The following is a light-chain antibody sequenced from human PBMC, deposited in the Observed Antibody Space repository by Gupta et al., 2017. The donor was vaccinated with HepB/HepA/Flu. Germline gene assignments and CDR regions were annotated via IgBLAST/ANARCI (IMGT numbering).Light chain of an antibody. CDR3: CSYAGSYTFWV. CDR1: SSDVGGYNY. Sequence: QSALTQPRSVSGSPGQSVPISCTGTSSDVGGYNYVSWYQQHPGKAPKLMIYDVSKRPSGVPDRFSGSKSGNTASLTISGLQAEDEADYYCCSYAGSYTFWVFGGWTKLTVL. V-gene: IGLV2-11*01. CDR2: DVS. J-gene: IGLJ3*02.